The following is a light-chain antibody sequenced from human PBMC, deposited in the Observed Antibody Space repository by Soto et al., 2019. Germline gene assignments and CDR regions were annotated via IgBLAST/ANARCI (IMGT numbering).Light chain of an antibody. CDR1: QNVYNN. V-gene: IGKV3-15*01. CDR3: QQCRNWPLT. Sequence: IVVTQSPATLSVSPGEGATLSCKASQNVYNNLAWYQQRPGLPPRLLIYDASTRATGISARFSGSGYGTEFTLTISSLQSEDFAVYFCQQCRNWPLTFGGGTKVEIK. J-gene: IGKJ4*01. CDR2: DAS.